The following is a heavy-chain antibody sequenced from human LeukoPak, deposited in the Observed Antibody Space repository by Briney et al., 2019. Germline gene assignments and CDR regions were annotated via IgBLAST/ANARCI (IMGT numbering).Heavy chain of an antibody. Sequence: SETLSLTCTVSGGSISSSSYYWGWIRQPPGKGLEWIGSIYYSGSTYYNPSLKSRVTISVDTSKNQFSLKLSSVTAADTAVYYCARGRGITMIVVAVDAFDIWGQGTMATVSS. CDR3: ARGRGITMIVVAVDAFDI. D-gene: IGHD3-22*01. J-gene: IGHJ3*02. CDR2: IYYSGST. V-gene: IGHV4-39*07. CDR1: GGSISSSSYY.